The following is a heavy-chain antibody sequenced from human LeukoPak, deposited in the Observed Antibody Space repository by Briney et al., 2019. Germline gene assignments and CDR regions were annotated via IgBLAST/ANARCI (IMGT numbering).Heavy chain of an antibody. CDR3: VKGYCSSISCYGDY. D-gene: IGHD2-2*01. J-gene: IGHJ4*02. Sequence: PGRSLRLSCAASGFTFSSYAMHWVRQAPGKGLEYVSAISSNGGSTYYADSVKGRFTISTDNSKNTLYLQMSSLRAEDTAVYYCVKGYCSSISCYGDYWGQGTLVTFS. CDR1: GFTFSSYA. CDR2: ISSNGGST. V-gene: IGHV3-64D*09.